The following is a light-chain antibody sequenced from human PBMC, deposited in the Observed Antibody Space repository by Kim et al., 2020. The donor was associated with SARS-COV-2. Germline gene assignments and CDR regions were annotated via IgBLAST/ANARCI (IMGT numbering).Light chain of an antibody. CDR1: SSDVGSHNF. Sequence: QSALTQPASVSGSPGQSITISCTGTSSDVGSHNFVSWYQQHPGKAPKLMIYDVSNRPSGVSSRFSGSKSGNTASLTISGLQAEDEADYYCSSYTGTTTWVLGGGTQLTVL. CDR3: SSYTGTTTWV. CDR2: DVS. J-gene: IGLJ3*02. V-gene: IGLV2-14*03.